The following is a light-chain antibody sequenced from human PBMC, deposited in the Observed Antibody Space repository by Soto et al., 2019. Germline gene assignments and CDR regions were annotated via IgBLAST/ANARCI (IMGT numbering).Light chain of an antibody. V-gene: IGLV2-14*03. CDR2: EVS. CDR3: SSYTGGTTYWI. J-gene: IGLJ2*01. CDR1: SSDIGAYNY. Sequence: QSVLTQPASVSGSPGQSISISCTGTSSDIGAYNYVSWYQQHPGKAPKLIIFEVSNRPSGVSNRFSGSKSGNTASLTISGLHPEDEADYHCSSYTGGTTYWIFGGGTKLTVL.